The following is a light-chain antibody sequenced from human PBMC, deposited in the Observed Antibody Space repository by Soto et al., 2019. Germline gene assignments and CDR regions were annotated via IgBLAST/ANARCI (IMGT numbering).Light chain of an antibody. CDR3: QQYYSYPPWT. Sequence: AIRMTQSPSSLSASTGDRVTITCRASQGISSYLAWYQQKPGKAPKLLIYAASTLQSGVPSRFSGSGSGTDFTPTISCLQSEDFATYYCQQYYSYPPWTFGQGTKVEIK. V-gene: IGKV1-8*01. CDR1: QGISSY. CDR2: AAS. J-gene: IGKJ1*01.